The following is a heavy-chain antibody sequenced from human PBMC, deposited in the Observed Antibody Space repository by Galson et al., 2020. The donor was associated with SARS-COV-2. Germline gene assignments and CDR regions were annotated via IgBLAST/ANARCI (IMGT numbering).Heavy chain of an antibody. CDR3: ARRGGTVTTKHFDL. CDR2: IYYSGTT. D-gene: IGHD4-17*01. V-gene: IGHV4-39*01. J-gene: IGHJ2*01. Sequence: SETLSLTCTASGGPISTTSYFWGWIRQPPGKGLEWIGTIYYSGTTYYNPPLRSRVTISVDTSTNQFSLKLNSVTAADTAVYYCARRGGTVTTKHFDLWGRGTLVTVSS. CDR1: GGPISTTSYF.